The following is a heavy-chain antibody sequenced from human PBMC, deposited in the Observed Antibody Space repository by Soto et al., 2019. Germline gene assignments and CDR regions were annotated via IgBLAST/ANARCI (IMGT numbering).Heavy chain of an antibody. J-gene: IGHJ6*02. D-gene: IGHD3-16*01. V-gene: IGHV3-53*01. CDR1: GFIVSSKY. CDR2: IYTGGST. Sequence: GGSLRLSCAVSGFIVSSKYMTWVRQAPGKGLEWVSVIYTGGSTHYADSARGRFTISRDSSKNTLYLQMNSLRAEDAAVYYCTTYTGYGMDVWGRGTTVTVS. CDR3: TTYTGYGMDV.